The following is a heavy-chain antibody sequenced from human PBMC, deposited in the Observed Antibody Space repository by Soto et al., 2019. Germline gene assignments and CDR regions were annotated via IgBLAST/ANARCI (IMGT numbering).Heavy chain of an antibody. J-gene: IGHJ4*02. CDR3: ARGRGTAMVTNPFDY. CDR2: IYYSGST. Sequence: SETLSLTCTVSGGSISSGDYYWSWIRQPPGKGLEWIGYIYYSGSTYYNPSLKSRVTISVDTSKNQFSLKLSSVTAADTAVYYCARGRGTAMVTNPFDYWGQGTLVTVSS. V-gene: IGHV4-30-4*01. D-gene: IGHD5-18*01. CDR1: GGSISSGDYY.